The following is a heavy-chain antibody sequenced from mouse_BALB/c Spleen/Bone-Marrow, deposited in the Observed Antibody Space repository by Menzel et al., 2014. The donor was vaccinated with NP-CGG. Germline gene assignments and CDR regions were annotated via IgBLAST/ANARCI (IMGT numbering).Heavy chain of an antibody. D-gene: IGHD3-2*01. J-gene: IGHJ3*01. CDR1: GYTFTSYD. CDR3: AMTARGGFAY. V-gene: IGHV1S56*01. Sequence: VQLQQSGPELVKPGALVKISCKASGYTFTSYDINWVKQRPGQGLEWIGWIYPGDGSTKNNENFKGKAALTVDKSSSTAYMQVSSLTSENSAVYFCAMTARGGFAYWGQGTLVTVSS. CDR2: IYPGDGST.